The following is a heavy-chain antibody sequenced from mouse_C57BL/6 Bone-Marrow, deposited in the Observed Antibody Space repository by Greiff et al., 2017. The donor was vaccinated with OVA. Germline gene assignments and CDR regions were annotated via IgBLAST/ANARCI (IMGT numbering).Heavy chain of an antibody. CDR2: INPNNGGT. CDR1: GYTFTDYY. CDR3: ARYGSSLYYFDY. Sequence: EVMLQQSGPELVKPGASVKISCKASGYTFTDYYMNWVKQSHGKSLEWIGDINPNNGGTSYNQKFKGKATLTVDKSSSTAYMELRSLTSEDSAVYYCARYGSSLYYFDYWGQGTTLTVSS. V-gene: IGHV1-26*01. D-gene: IGHD1-1*01. J-gene: IGHJ2*01.